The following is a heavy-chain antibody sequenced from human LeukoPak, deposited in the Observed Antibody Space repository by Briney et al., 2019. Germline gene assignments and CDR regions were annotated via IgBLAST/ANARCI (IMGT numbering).Heavy chain of an antibody. J-gene: IGHJ4*02. CDR3: ARATVTTALLDY. CDR2: IYTSGST. D-gene: IGHD4-17*01. V-gene: IGHV4-61*02. Sequence: PSETLSLTCTVSGGSISSGSYYWSWIRQPAGKGLEWIGRIYTSGSTNYNPSLKTRLTISVDTSKNQFSLKLSSVTAADTAVYYCARATVTTALLDYWGQGTLVTVSS. CDR1: GGSISSGSYY.